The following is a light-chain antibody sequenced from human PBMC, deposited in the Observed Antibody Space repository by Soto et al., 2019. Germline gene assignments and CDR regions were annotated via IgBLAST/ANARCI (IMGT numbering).Light chain of an antibody. CDR3: AAWDGSLSAWM. J-gene: IGLJ3*02. Sequence: QSVLTQPPSASGTPGQRVTLSCSGGSSNIGSNYVYWYQQLTGTAPKLLIDGSNQRPSGVPDRFSGSRSGTSASLAISGLRSDDEADYFCAAWDGSLSAWMFGGGTKLTVL. CDR2: GSN. V-gene: IGLV1-47*02. CDR1: SSNIGSNY.